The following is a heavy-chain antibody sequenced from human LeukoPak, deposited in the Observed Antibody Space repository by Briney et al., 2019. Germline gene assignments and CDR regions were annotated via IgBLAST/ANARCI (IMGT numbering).Heavy chain of an antibody. CDR3: ARDYAYPYSGYDSAYYYYGMDV. CDR1: GFTFSSYA. D-gene: IGHD5-12*01. J-gene: IGHJ6*02. V-gene: IGHV3-23*01. CDR2: ISGSGGST. Sequence: PGGSLRLSCAASGFTFSSYAMSWVRQAPGKGLEWVSAISGSGGSTYYADSVKGRFTISRDNSKNTLYLQINSLRAEDTAVYYCARDYAYPYSGYDSAYYYYGMDVWGQGTTVTVSS.